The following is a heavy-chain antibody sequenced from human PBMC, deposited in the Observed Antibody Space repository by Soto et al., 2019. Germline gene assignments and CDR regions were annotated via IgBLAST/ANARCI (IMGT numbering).Heavy chain of an antibody. J-gene: IGHJ3*02. CDR3: ARDTLISRFPYFEWSIKGHAFDI. Sequence: GSLRLSWAASGCTFSSYSMNWVRQAPGKGLEWVSSISSSSSYIYYADSVKGRCTISRDNAKNSLYLQMNSLRAEDTAVYYCARDTLISRFPYFEWSIKGHAFDIWGQGTVVTVSS. CDR2: ISSSSSYI. CDR1: GCTFSSYS. D-gene: IGHD3-9*01. V-gene: IGHV3-21*01.